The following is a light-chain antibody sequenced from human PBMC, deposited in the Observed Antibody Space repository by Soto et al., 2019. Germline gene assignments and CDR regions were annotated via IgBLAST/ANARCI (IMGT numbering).Light chain of an antibody. CDR3: QSYDKSLSGFVL. CDR1: RSDVGGYNY. CDR2: DVT. J-gene: IGLJ2*01. V-gene: IGLV2-11*01. Sequence: QSVLTQPRSVSGSPGQSVTISCTGTRSDVGGYNYVSWFQQHPDKAPKLIIYDVTKRPSGVPDRFSGSKSGNTASLTISGLQAEDEADYYCQSYDKSLSGFVLFGGGTKLTVL.